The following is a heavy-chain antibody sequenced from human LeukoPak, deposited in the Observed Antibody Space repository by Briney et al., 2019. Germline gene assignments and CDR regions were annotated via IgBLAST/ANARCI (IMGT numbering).Heavy chain of an antibody. V-gene: IGHV3-30*02. Sequence: GGSLRLSCAASGFTFSSYGMHWVRQAPGKGLEWVAVIWYDGSNKYYADSVKGRFTISRDNSKNTLYLQMSSLRAEDTAVYYCVKDLAAVDTATGIFDYWGQGTLVTVSS. CDR1: GFTFSSYG. CDR2: IWYDGSNK. J-gene: IGHJ4*02. CDR3: VKDLAAVDTATGIFDY. D-gene: IGHD5-18*01.